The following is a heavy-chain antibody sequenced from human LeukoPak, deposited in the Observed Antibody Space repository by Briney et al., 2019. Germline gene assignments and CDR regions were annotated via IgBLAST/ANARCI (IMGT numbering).Heavy chain of an antibody. CDR2: INPNSSGT. CDR1: GYTFTGYY. J-gene: IGHJ5*02. D-gene: IGHD2-15*01. V-gene: IGHV1-2*02. Sequence: ASVKVSCKASGYTFTGYYMHWVRQAPGQGLEWMGWINPNSSGTNYAQKFQGRVTMTRDTSISTAYMELSRLRSDDTAVYYCASSAGYCSGGSCYYWFDPWGQGTLVTVSS. CDR3: ASSAGYCSGGSCYYWFDP.